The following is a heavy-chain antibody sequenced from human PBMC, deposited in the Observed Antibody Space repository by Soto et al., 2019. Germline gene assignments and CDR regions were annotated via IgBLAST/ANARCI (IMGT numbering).Heavy chain of an antibody. V-gene: IGHV1-2*02. CDR2: IYPKSGAI. CDR3: VRENYYYDY. CDR1: GYSFDKYY. Sequence: GASVKVSCKASGYSFDKYYMHWVRQAPGQGLGWMGWIYPKSGAIYYGQKFQGRVTMTRDTSITTVYLELSSLRSDDTAMYYCVRENYYYDYWGQGTLVTVSS. D-gene: IGHD1-7*01. J-gene: IGHJ4*02.